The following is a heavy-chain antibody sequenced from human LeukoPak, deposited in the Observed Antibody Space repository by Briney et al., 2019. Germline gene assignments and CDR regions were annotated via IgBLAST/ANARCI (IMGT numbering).Heavy chain of an antibody. D-gene: IGHD1-1*01. V-gene: IGHV3-48*03. CDR3: ARVSPSYNSYYFDY. CDR2: ISSSGSTI. CDR1: GFTFSSYE. Sequence: GGSLRLSCAASGFTFSSYEMNWVRQAPGKGLEWVSYISSSGSTIYYADSVKGRFTISRDNAKNSLYLQMNSLRAEDTAVYYCARVSPSYNSYYFDYWGQGTLVTVSS. J-gene: IGHJ4*02.